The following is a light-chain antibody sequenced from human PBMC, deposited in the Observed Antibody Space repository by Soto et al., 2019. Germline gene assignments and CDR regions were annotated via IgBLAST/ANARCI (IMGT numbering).Light chain of an antibody. J-gene: IGKJ2*01. CDR1: QSVLYSSNNKNY. Sequence: DIVMTQSPDSLAVSLGERATINCKSSQSVLYSSNNKNYLAWYQQRPGKAPKLLIYDASSLESGVPSRFSGSGSGTEFTLTISSLQPDDFATYYCQQYNSYSPYTFGQGTKLEIK. CDR2: DAS. CDR3: QQYNSYSPYT. V-gene: IGKV4-1*01.